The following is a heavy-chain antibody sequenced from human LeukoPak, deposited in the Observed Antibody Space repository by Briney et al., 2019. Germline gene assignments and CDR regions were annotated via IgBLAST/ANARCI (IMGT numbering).Heavy chain of an antibody. J-gene: IGHJ4*02. CDR3: ARDGYYFDY. V-gene: IGHV4-4*07. CDR1: GYSISSSYY. Sequence: SETLSLTCAVSGYSISSSYYWSWIRQPAGKGLEWIGRIYTSGSTNYNPSLKSRVTMSVDTSKNQFSLKLSSVTAADTAVYYCARDGYYFDYWGQGTLVTVSS. D-gene: IGHD2-2*03. CDR2: IYTSGST.